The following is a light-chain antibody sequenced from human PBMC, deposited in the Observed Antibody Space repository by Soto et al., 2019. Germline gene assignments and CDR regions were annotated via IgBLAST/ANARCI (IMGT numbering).Light chain of an antibody. J-gene: IGLJ2*01. CDR1: SSDVGSYNY. V-gene: IGLV2-11*01. CDR2: DVT. CDR3: CSYAGNYILV. Sequence: QSALTQPRSVSGSPGQSLTISCTGTSSDVGSYNYVSWYQQHPGKAPKLMIYDVTKRPSGVPDRFSGSKSGNTASLTISGLQAADEADYYCCSYAGNYILVFGGGTKLTVL.